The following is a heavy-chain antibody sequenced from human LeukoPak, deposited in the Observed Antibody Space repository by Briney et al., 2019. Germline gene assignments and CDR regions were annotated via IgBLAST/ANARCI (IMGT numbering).Heavy chain of an antibody. Sequence: GGALRLSCAASGFTFSNYWSPWGRQVPGKGLGLVSRIDSDGSGTVYAASVKGRFTISRDNAKNMVYLQMNSLRAEDTAVYYCARGPVGLSALDSWGQGTLVTVSS. CDR3: ARGPVGLSALDS. CDR2: IDSDGSGT. CDR1: GFTFSNYW. J-gene: IGHJ4*02. D-gene: IGHD2-15*01. V-gene: IGHV3-74*01.